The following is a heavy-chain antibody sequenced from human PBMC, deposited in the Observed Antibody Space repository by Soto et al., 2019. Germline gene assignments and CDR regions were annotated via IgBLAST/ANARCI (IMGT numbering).Heavy chain of an antibody. J-gene: IGHJ4*02. CDR3: ARGLRRMVAAPHFDF. V-gene: IGHV4-30-2*01. Sequence: SETLSLTCAVSGGSISSGGYSWSWIRQPPGKGLEWIGYIYHSGSTYYNPSLKSRVTISVDRSKNQFSLKLSSVTAADTAVYYCARGLRRMVAAPHFDFWGQGTLVTVSP. CDR2: IYHSGST. CDR1: GGSISSGGYS. D-gene: IGHD2-15*01.